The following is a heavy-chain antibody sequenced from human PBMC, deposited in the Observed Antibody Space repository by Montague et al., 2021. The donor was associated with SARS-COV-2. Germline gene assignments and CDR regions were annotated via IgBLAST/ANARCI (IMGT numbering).Heavy chain of an antibody. V-gene: IGHV6-1*01. D-gene: IGHD6-19*01. J-gene: IGHJ4*02. Sequence: YHLSEKNSDYAPSVRGRLTVNPDASKNEFSLELNYVTPEDTAVYYCVRYSGWFYFDFWGQGTLVTVSS. CDR3: VRYSGWFYFDF. CDR2: YHLSEKNS.